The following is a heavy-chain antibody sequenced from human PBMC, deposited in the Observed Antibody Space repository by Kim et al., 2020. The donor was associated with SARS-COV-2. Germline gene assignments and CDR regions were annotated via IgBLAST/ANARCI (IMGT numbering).Heavy chain of an antibody. Sequence: GRFTSSRDNAKNSLYLQMNSLRAEDTAVYYCARAVYYDYIWGSYPGYFDYWGQGTLVTVSS. J-gene: IGHJ4*02. V-gene: IGHV3-11*06. D-gene: IGHD3-16*02. CDR3: ARAVYYDYIWGSYPGYFDY.